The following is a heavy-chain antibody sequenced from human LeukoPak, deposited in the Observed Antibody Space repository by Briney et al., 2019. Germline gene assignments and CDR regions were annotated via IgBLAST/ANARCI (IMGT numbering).Heavy chain of an antibody. J-gene: IGHJ6*02. D-gene: IGHD4-17*01. CDR3: AREEPQTTVPEGLDV. CDR2: IYFSGAT. CDR1: GGSISNYY. Sequence: SETLSLTCTVSGGSISNYYWSWIRQSPVKGLEWIGYIYFSGATNYNPSLKSRVTMSVDTSKNQFSLKLSSVTAADTAVYYCAREEPQTTVPEGLDVWGQGTTVTVSS. V-gene: IGHV4-59*01.